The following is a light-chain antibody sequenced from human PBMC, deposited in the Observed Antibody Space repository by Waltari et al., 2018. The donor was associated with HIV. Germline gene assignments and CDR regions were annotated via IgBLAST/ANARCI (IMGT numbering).Light chain of an antibody. J-gene: IGKJ1*01. CDR2: LGS. Sequence: DIVMPQSPLSLPVTPGEPASISCRSTQSLQRSNGYKYLDWFLQKPGQAPQLLIYLGSNRASGVPDRFSGSGSGTDFTLQISRVEAEDVGVYYCMQTLQTPWTFGQGTKVEIK. CDR3: MQTLQTPWT. V-gene: IGKV2-28*01. CDR1: QSLQRSNGYKY.